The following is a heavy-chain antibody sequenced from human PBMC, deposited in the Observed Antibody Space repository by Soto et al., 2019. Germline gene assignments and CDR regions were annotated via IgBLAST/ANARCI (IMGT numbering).Heavy chain of an antibody. V-gene: IGHV3-21*01. CDR2: ISSSSSYI. CDR3: ARDGGGSGGYTVVLGEFDY. Sequence: VQLVESGGGLVKPGGSLRLSCAASGFTFSSYSMNWVRQAPGKGLEWVSSISSSSSYIYYADSVKGRFTISRDNAKNSLYLQMNSLRAEDTAVYYCARDGGGSGGYTVVLGEFDYWGQGTLVTVSS. CDR1: GFTFSSYS. J-gene: IGHJ4*02. D-gene: IGHD3-16*02.